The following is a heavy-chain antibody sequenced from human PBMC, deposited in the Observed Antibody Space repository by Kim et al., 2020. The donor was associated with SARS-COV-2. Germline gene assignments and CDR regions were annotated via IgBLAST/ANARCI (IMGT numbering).Heavy chain of an antibody. D-gene: IGHD5-12*01. J-gene: IGHJ4*02. CDR2: ISVGNGNT. CDR1: GYTFTEYA. Sequence: ASVKVSCKASGYTFTEYAFHWVRQAPGQRLEWMGWISVGNGNTKYSQKFQDRVTLARDTSANTAYMELSSLRSEDTAVYYCAKTRYSAYDWGYWGQGTLVTVSS. V-gene: IGHV1-3*01. CDR3: AKTRYSAYDWGY.